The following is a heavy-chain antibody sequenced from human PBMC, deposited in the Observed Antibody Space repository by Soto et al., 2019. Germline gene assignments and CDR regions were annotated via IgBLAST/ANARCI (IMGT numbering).Heavy chain of an antibody. J-gene: IGHJ3*02. CDR2: IWYDGSNK. CDR1: GFPFSSYD. V-gene: IGHV3-33*08. Sequence: GGSLRLSCAASGFPFSSYDMHWFRQAPGKGLEWVAVIWYDGSNKYYADSVKGRFTISRDNSKNTLYLQMNSLRAEDTAVYYCARAGYCSSTSCYRDAFDIWGQGTMVTVSS. D-gene: IGHD2-2*01. CDR3: ARAGYCSSTSCYRDAFDI.